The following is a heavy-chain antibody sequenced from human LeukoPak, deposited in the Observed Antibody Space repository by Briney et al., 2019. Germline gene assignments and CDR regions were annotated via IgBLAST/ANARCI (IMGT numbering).Heavy chain of an antibody. CDR1: GYTFTSCG. V-gene: IGHV1-18*01. D-gene: IGHD6-19*01. CDR3: ARDDPIAVAGLIDY. J-gene: IGHJ4*02. Sequence: ASVKVSCKASGYTFTSCGISWVRQAPGQGLEWMGWISAYNGNTNYAQKLQGRVTMTTDTSTSTAYMELRSLRSDDTAVYYCARDDPIAVAGLIDYWGQGTLVTVSS. CDR2: ISAYNGNT.